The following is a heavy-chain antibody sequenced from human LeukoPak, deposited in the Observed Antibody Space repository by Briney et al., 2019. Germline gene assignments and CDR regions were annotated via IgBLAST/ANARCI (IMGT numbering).Heavy chain of an antibody. J-gene: IGHJ5*02. V-gene: IGHV1-69*04. CDR3: AREEEIVVVPAAIWFDP. CDR1: GGAFSSYT. D-gene: IGHD2-2*02. Sequence: ASVKVSCKASGGAFSSYTISWVRQAPGQGLEWMGRIIPILGIANYAQKFQGRVTITADKSTSTAYMELSSLRSEDTAVYYCAREEEIVVVPAAIWFDPWGQGTLVTVSS. CDR2: IIPILGIA.